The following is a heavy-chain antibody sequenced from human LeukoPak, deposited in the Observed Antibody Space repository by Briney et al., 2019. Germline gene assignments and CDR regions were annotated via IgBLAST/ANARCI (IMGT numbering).Heavy chain of an antibody. CDR1: GYSISSGYY. J-gene: IGHJ6*03. CDR2: IYHSGST. CDR3: ARLRVVGGDYYYMDV. V-gene: IGHV4-38-2*01. Sequence: SETLSLTCAVSGYSISSGYYWGWIRQPPGKGLEWLGSIYHSGSTYYNPSLKSRVTISVDTSKNQSSLKLSSVTAADTAVYYCARLRVVGGDYYYMDVWGKGTTVTVSS. D-gene: IGHD3-16*01.